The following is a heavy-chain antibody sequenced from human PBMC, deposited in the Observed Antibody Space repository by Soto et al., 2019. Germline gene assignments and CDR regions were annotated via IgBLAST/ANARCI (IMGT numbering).Heavy chain of an antibody. CDR1: GVSSSSGGYY. CDR2: IYYSGST. Sequence: SETLSLTCTVSGVSSSSGGYYWSWIRQHPGKGLEWIGYIYYSGSTYYNPSLKSRVTISVDTSKNQFSLKLSSVTAADTAVYYCARVPRTSGYDPPGFDYWGQGTLVTVSS. J-gene: IGHJ4*02. CDR3: ARVPRTSGYDPPGFDY. V-gene: IGHV4-31*03. D-gene: IGHD5-12*01.